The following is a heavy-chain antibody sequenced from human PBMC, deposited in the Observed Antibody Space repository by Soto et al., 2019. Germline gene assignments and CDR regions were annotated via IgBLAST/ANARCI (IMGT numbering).Heavy chain of an antibody. V-gene: IGHV3-11*06. CDR2: SSNSGSFT. CDR3: VRSGDNYNLLDY. CDR1: GFTFSDHY. J-gene: IGHJ4*02. D-gene: IGHD1-1*01. Sequence: PXASLRLSCAASGFTFSDHYMSWIRQAPGKGLEWIGYSSNSGSFTRYADSVKGRFSISRDNAKNSLYLQMNSLRGDDTAIYYCVRSGDNYNLLDYWGQGTPVTVSS.